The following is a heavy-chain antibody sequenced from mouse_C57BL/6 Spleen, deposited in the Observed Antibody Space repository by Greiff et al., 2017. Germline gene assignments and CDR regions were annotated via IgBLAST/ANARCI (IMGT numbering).Heavy chain of an antibody. V-gene: IGHV1-50*01. CDR1: GYTFTSYW. CDR2: IDPSDSYT. D-gene: IGHD4-1*01. CDR3: ARKGNWEGGYAMDY. J-gene: IGHJ4*01. Sequence: QVQLQQPGAELVKPGASVKLSCKASGYTFTSYWMQWVKQRPGQGLEWIGEIDPSDSYTNYNQKFKGKATLTVDTSSSTDYMQLSSLTSEDSAVYYCARKGNWEGGYAMDYWGQGTSVTVSS.